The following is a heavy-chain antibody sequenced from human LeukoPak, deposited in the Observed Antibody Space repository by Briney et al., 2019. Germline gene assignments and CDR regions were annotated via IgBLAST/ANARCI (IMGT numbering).Heavy chain of an antibody. Sequence: GGSLRLSCAASGFTVSSNYMSWVRQAPGKGLEWVSVIYSGGSTYYADSVKGRFTISRDNSKNTLYLQMNSLRAEDTAVYYCARGEPLYLSSSPGDYWGQGTLVTVSS. D-gene: IGHD6-6*01. V-gene: IGHV3-66*01. CDR1: GFTVSSNY. CDR2: IYSGGST. J-gene: IGHJ4*02. CDR3: ARGEPLYLSSSPGDY.